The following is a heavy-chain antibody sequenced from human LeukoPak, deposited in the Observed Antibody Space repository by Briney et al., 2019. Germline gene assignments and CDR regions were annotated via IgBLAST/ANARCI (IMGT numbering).Heavy chain of an antibody. D-gene: IGHD6-19*01. V-gene: IGHV4-59*08. CDR3: ARMGMGQWLFRGYFDY. J-gene: IGHJ4*02. Sequence: SETLSLTCTVSGDSLSTYYWSWIRQPPGKGLEWIGYIYYSGSTNYNPSLKSRVTISVDTSKNQFSLKLASVTAADTAVYYCARMGMGQWLFRGYFDYWGQGTLVTVSS. CDR2: IYYSGST. CDR1: GDSLSTYY.